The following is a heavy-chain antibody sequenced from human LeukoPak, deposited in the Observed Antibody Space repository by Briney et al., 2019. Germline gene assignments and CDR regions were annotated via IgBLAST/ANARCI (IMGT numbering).Heavy chain of an antibody. J-gene: IGHJ4*02. V-gene: IGHV3-23*01. CDR3: AKDGNWARFEN. CDR1: GFTFSNYA. Sequence: PGGSLRLSCEASGFTFSNYAMSWVRQTPGKGLEWVSAIVGSGGGTYYAESVMGRFTISRDNSKNTLYLQMNSPRAEDTAAYYCAKDGNWARFENWGQGTLVTVSS. CDR2: IVGSGGGT. D-gene: IGHD7-27*01.